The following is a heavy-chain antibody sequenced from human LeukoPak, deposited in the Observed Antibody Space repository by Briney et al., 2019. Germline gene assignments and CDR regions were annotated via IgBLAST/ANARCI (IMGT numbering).Heavy chain of an antibody. CDR1: GFTFDDYA. CDR3: AKAVFYDSSGYSAYYFDY. CDR2: ISWDGGST. V-gene: IGHV3-43D*03. J-gene: IGHJ4*02. D-gene: IGHD3-22*01. Sequence: PGGSLRLSCAASGFTFDDYAMHWVRQAPGKGLEWVSLISWDGGSTYYADSVKGLFTIFRENRKNSLYLQMNSLRAEDTALYYCAKAVFYDSSGYSAYYFDYWGQGTLVTVSS.